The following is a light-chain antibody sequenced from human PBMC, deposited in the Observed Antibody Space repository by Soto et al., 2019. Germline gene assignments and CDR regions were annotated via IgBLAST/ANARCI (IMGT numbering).Light chain of an antibody. V-gene: IGKV1-9*01. Sequence: DIQLTQSPSFLSASVGDRVTITCRASQGISSDLAWYQQKPGKAPKLLIYAASTLQSGVPTRFSGSGSGTEFTLTISSLQPEDFATYCCQQLNSYPITFGRGTRLEIK. CDR3: QQLNSYPIT. J-gene: IGKJ5*01. CDR2: AAS. CDR1: QGISSD.